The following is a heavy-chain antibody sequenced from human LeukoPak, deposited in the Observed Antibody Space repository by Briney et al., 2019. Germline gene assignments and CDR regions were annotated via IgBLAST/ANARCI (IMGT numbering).Heavy chain of an antibody. V-gene: IGHV3-30*04. Sequence: GGSLRLSCAASGFTFSTYAMYWVRQAPGKGLEWVAVILYDGSNEYYADSVKGRFIISRDNSKNTLYLQMNSLRAEDTAVYYCVRELPPVVQYYFDYWGPGTLVTVSS. CDR2: ILYDGSNE. CDR3: VRELPPVVQYYFDY. CDR1: GFTFSTYA. D-gene: IGHD3-22*01. J-gene: IGHJ4*02.